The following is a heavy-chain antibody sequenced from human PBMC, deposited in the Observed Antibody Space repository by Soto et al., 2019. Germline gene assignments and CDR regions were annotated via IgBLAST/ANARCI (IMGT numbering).Heavy chain of an antibody. CDR2: MNPNSGNT. CDR1: GYTFTSYD. J-gene: IGHJ6*02. V-gene: IGHV1-8*01. CDR3: ARSYDFWSGYYPYYYYGMDV. Sequence: ASVKVSCKASGYTFTSYDISWVRQATGQGLEWMGWMNPNSGNTGYAQKFQGRVTMTRNTSISTAYMELSSLRSEDTAVYYCARSYDFWSGYYPYYYYGMDVWGQGTTVTVSS. D-gene: IGHD3-3*01.